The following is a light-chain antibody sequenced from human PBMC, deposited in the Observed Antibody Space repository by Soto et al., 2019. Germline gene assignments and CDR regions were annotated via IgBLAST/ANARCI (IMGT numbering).Light chain of an antibody. Sequence: EIVLTQTPGTLSLSPGEGATLSCRSIQSVSNNYLAWYQQKPGQAPRLLIYGASNRATDIPDRFSGSGSGTDFTLSISRLEPEDFAVYYCQQYGTSPPATFGQGTRLE. CDR3: QQYGTSPPAT. CDR2: GAS. CDR1: QSVSNNY. J-gene: IGKJ5*01. V-gene: IGKV3-20*01.